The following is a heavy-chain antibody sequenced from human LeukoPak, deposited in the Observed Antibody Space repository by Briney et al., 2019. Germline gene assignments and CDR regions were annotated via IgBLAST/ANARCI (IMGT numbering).Heavy chain of an antibody. CDR3: ARVRSSGWSYFDY. Sequence: PGGSLRLSCAASGFTFSSYWMHWVRQAPGKGLEWVSRIDSDGSSTSYADSVKGRFTISRDNAKNTEYLQMNSLRAEDTAVYYCARVRSSGWSYFDYWGQGTLVTVSS. V-gene: IGHV3-74*01. J-gene: IGHJ4*02. CDR1: GFTFSSYW. D-gene: IGHD6-19*01. CDR2: IDSDGSST.